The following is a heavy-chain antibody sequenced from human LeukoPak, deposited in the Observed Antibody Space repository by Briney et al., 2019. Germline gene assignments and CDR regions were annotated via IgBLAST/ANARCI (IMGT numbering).Heavy chain of an antibody. CDR1: GGSISSGSYY. CDR2: IYTSGST. V-gene: IGHV4-61*02. Sequence: PSETLSLTCTVSGGSISSGSYYWSWIRQPAGKGLEWIGRIYTSGSTNYNPSLKSRVTISVDTSKNQFSLKLSSVTAADTAVYYCARRSSSWYGSPAVFDYWGQGTLVTVSS. CDR3: ARRSSSWYGSPAVFDY. J-gene: IGHJ4*02. D-gene: IGHD6-13*01.